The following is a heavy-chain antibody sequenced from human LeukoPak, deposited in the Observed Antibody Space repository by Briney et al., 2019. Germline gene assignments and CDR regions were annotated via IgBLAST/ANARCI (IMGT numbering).Heavy chain of an antibody. CDR3: ATAYYYDSSGYYYFDY. J-gene: IGHJ4*02. CDR2: FDPEDGET. V-gene: IGHV1-24*01. Sequence: ASVKVSCKVSGYTLTELSMQWVRQAPGKGLEWMGGFDPEDGETIYAQKFQGRVTMTEDTSTDTAYMELSSLRSEDTAVYYCATAYYYDSSGYYYFDYWGQGTLVTVSS. D-gene: IGHD3-22*01. CDR1: GYTLTELS.